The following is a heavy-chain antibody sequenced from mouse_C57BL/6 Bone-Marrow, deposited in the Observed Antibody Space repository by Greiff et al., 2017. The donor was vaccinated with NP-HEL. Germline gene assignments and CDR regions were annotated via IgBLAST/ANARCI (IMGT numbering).Heavy chain of an antibody. V-gene: IGHV3-6*01. CDR3: ASGGTGAWFAY. J-gene: IGHJ3*01. CDR1: GYSITSGYY. Sequence: EVQLQESGPGLVKPSQSLSLTCSVTGYSITSGYYWNWIRQFPGNKLEWMGYISYDGSNNYNPSLKNRISITRDTSKNQFFLKLNSVTTEDTATHYCASGGTGAWFAYWGQGTLVTVSA. CDR2: ISYDGSN. D-gene: IGHD3-3*01.